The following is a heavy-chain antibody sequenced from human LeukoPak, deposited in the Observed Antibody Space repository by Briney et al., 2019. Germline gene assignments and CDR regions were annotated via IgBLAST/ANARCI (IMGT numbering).Heavy chain of an antibody. CDR2: TIPIFGTA. D-gene: IGHD2-2*01. CDR3: ARDRRDIVVVPAATRNYYYYGMDV. Sequence: ASVKVSCTASGGTFSSYAISWVRQAPGQGLEWMGGTIPIFGTANYAQKFQGRVTITADESTSTAYMELSSLRSEDTAVYYCARDRRDIVVVPAATRNYYYYGMDVWGQGTTVTVSS. CDR1: GGTFSSYA. J-gene: IGHJ6*02. V-gene: IGHV1-69*13.